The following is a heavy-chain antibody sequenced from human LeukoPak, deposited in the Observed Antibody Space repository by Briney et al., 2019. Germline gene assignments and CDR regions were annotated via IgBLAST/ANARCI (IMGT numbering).Heavy chain of an antibody. D-gene: IGHD4-17*01. CDR2: IYSGGST. J-gene: IGHJ4*02. Sequence: GGSLRLSCAASGFTVSSNYMSWVRQAPGKGLEWVSVIYSGGSTYYADSVKGRFTISRDNSKNTLYLQMNSLRAEDTAVYYCARESGDYDEYYFGYWGQGTLVTVSS. V-gene: IGHV3-53*01. CDR3: ARESGDYDEYYFGY. CDR1: GFTVSSNY.